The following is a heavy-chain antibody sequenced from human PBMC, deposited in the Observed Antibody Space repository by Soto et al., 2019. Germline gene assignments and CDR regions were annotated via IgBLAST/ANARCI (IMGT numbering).Heavy chain of an antibody. D-gene: IGHD3-3*01. V-gene: IGHV1-46*01. CDR2: INPSGGST. J-gene: IGHJ6*02. CDR3: ARALCWYDFWSGSLGGMDV. CDR1: GYTFTSYY. Sequence: ASVKVSCKASGYTFTSYYMHWVRQAPGKGLEWMGIINPSGGSTSYAQTFQGRVTMTRDKSTSTVYMELSSLRAEDTAVYYCARALCWYDFWSGSLGGMDVWGQGTTVT.